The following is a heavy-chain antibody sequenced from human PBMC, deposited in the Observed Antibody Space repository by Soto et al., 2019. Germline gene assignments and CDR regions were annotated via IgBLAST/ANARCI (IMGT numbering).Heavy chain of an antibody. D-gene: IGHD2-21*01. CDR1: GYTFKSYA. CDR2: INTGQDYT. Sequence: ASVKVSCKASGYTFKSYAMSWMRQAPGQGLEWLGWINTGQDYTKYSQKFQDRVTITRDTSASTVYMELRSLRSEDSAVYYCARADGYNFHSFFAPWGQGTLVTVSS. V-gene: IGHV1-3*04. J-gene: IGHJ5*02. CDR3: ARADGYNFHSFFAP.